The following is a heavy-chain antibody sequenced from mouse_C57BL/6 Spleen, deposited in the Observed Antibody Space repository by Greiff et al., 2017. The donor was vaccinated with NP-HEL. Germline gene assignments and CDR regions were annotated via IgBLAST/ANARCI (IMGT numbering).Heavy chain of an antibody. Sequence: QVQLQQPGAELVRPGSSVKLSCTASGYTFTSYWMHWVKQRPIQGLEWIGNIDPSDSETHYNQKFKDKATLTVDKSSSTAYMQLSSLTSEDSAVYYCARRYGTDAMDYWGQGTSVTVSS. D-gene: IGHD1-1*01. V-gene: IGHV1-52*01. CDR1: GYTFTSYW. CDR2: IDPSDSET. CDR3: ARRYGTDAMDY. J-gene: IGHJ4*01.